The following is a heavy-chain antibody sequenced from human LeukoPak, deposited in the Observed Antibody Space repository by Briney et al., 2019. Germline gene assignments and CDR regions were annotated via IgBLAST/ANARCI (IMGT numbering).Heavy chain of an antibody. CDR3: AKATYYYDSSVDY. Sequence: SSGGYYWSWIRQHPGKGLEWVSGISWNSGSIGYADSVKGRFTISRDNAKNSLYLQMNSLRAEDTALYYCAKATYYYDSSVDYWGQGTLVTVSS. J-gene: IGHJ4*02. CDR1: SSGGYY. CDR2: ISWNSGSI. D-gene: IGHD3-22*01. V-gene: IGHV3-9*01.